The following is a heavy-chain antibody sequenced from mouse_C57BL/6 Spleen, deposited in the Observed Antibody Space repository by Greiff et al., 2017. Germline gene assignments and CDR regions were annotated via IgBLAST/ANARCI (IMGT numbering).Heavy chain of an antibody. CDR1: GYAFSSSW. CDR2: IYPGDGGT. Sequence: QVQLQQSGPELVKPGASVKISCKASGYAFSSSWMNWVKQRPGQGLEWIGRIYPGDGGTNYNGKFKGKATLTADKSSSTAYMQLSSLTSEDSAVXFCARDGPYWYFDVWGTGTTVTVSS. J-gene: IGHJ1*03. D-gene: IGHD2-3*01. V-gene: IGHV1-82*01. CDR3: ARDGPYWYFDV.